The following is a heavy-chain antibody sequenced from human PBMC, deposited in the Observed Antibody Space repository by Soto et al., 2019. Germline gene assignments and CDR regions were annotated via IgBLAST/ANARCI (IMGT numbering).Heavy chain of an antibody. CDR3: TDNILPGGADV. CDR2: IHWNNGAT. V-gene: IGHV3-9*02. D-gene: IGHD3-16*01. CDR1: AFSSHHHA. Sequence: ALRLSYVGSAFSSHHHAVHWGRQGPEKGLEWVSGIHWNNGATGYADSVKVRFTIFKDNVKNSVYLQMKSLRTDDTAFYYCTDNILPGGADVWGQGTTVTVSS. J-gene: IGHJ6*02.